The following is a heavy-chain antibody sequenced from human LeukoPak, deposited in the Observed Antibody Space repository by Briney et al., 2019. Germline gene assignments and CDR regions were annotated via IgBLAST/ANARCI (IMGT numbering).Heavy chain of an antibody. CDR1: GYTFTGYY. CDR2: INPNSGGT. D-gene: IGHD3-3*01. CDR3: ARDFGDFWIRMYYFDY. V-gene: IGHV1-2*02. Sequence: ASVKVSCKASGYTFTGYYMHWVRQAPGQGLEWMGWINPNSGGTNYAQKFQGRVTMTRDTSISTAYMELSRLRSDDTAVYYCARDFGDFWIRMYYFDYGAQETLVTVPS. J-gene: IGHJ4*02.